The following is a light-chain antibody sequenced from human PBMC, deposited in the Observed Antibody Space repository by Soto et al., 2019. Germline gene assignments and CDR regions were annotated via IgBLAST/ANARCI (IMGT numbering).Light chain of an antibody. CDR3: CSYAGRYADV. J-gene: IGLJ1*01. CDR2: EVS. Sequence: QSVLTQPPSASGSPGQSVTISCTGTSSDVGKYDYVSWFQHHPGKAPKLIIYEVSKRPSGVPDRFSGSKSGNTASLTISGLQSEDEADYYCCSYAGRYADVFRCGTNVTV. CDR1: SSDVGKYDY. V-gene: IGLV2-8*01.